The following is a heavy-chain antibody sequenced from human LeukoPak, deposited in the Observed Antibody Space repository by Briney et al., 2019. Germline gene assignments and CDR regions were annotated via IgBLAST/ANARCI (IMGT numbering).Heavy chain of an antibody. Sequence: PGASLRLSCAASGFTFSSYSMSWVSQPPGEGREWVSAISGSGGSTYYTDSVKGRFTISRDNSKNTLYLQMNSLRAEDTAVYYCATTYYYDSGSFGVDWFDPWGQGTLVTVSS. D-gene: IGHD3-10*01. V-gene: IGHV3-23*01. J-gene: IGHJ5*02. CDR3: ATTYYYDSGSFGVDWFDP. CDR1: GFTFSSYS. CDR2: ISGSGGST.